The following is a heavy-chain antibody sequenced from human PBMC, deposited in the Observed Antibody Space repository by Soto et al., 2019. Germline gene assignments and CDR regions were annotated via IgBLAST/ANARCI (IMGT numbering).Heavy chain of an antibody. Sequence: GESLKISCAVSGAPFSGHWMSWVRQAPGKELEWVARIKSKKDGGTIEYAAPVKGRLTISRDDARNTLYLQMNSLKTEDTAIYYCTAETYCGGGSCPEYWGQGTLVTVSS. CDR1: GAPFSGHW. D-gene: IGHD2-15*01. V-gene: IGHV3-15*01. J-gene: IGHJ4*02. CDR2: IKSKKDGGTI. CDR3: TAETYCGGGSCPEY.